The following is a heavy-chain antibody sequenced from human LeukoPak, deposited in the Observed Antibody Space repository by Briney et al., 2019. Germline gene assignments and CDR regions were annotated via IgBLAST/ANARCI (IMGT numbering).Heavy chain of an antibody. Sequence: SETLSLTCAVYGGSFSDYYWSWIRQPPGKGLEWIGEINHSGNTNYNPSLKSRVTISVDTSKNQFSLKLSSVAAADTAVYNCARREGSWFSCWLYLDNWDQGTLVTVSS. CDR3: ARREGSWFSCWLYLDN. J-gene: IGHJ4*02. V-gene: IGHV4-34*01. CDR1: GGSFSDYY. CDR2: INHSGNT. D-gene: IGHD6-13*01.